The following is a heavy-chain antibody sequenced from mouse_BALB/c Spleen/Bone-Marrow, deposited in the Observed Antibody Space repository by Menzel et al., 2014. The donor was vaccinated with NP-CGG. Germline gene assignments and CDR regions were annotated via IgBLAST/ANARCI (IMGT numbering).Heavy chain of an antibody. V-gene: IGHV1-67*01. Sequence: VQLQQSGPELVRPGESVKISCKGSGYTFTDYAIHWVKQNHAKSLEWIGVISFYYDNTNYNQKFKGKATMTIDKSSSTAYMELARLTSEDSAIYYCARENPYDYDIIDYWGQGTSVTVSS. CDR3: ARENPYDYDIIDY. J-gene: IGHJ4*01. CDR2: ISFYYDNT. CDR1: GYTFTDYA.